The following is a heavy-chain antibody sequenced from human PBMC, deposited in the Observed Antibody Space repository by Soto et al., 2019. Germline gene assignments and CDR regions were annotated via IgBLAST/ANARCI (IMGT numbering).Heavy chain of an antibody. CDR2: IVVGSGNT. V-gene: IGHV1-58*01. J-gene: IGHJ4*02. CDR3: AADLRVSSGWYTHFDY. CDR1: GFTFTSSA. D-gene: IGHD6-19*01. Sequence: SVKVSCKASGFTFTSSAVQGVRQARGQRLEWIGWIVVGSGNTNYAQKFQERVTITSDMSTSTAYMQLSSLRSEDTAVYYCAADLRVSSGWYTHFDYWGQGTLVTVSS.